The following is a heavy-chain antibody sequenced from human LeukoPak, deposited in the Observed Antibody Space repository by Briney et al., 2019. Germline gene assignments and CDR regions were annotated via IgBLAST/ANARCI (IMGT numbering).Heavy chain of an antibody. D-gene: IGHD6-13*01. CDR2: INHSGST. CDR1: GGSFSGYY. V-gene: IGHV4-34*01. J-gene: IGHJ4*02. CDR3: ARSLPGAIGAADV. Sequence: SETLSLTCAVYGGSFSGYYWSSIRQPPGDGREWIGEINHSGSTNYTPSLKSRVTISVDTSKNQFSLTLSSVTAADTAVYYCARSLPGAIGAADVWGQGTLVTVSS.